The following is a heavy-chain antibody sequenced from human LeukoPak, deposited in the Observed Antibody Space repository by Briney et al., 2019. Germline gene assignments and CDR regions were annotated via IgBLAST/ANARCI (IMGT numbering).Heavy chain of an antibody. CDR1: GFTFSSYA. Sequence: PGGSLRLSCAASGFTFSSYAMSWVRQAPGKGLERVSAISGSGGSTYYADSVKGRFTISRDNSKNTLYLQMNSLRAEDTAVYYCAKTRGDYSNSLSYFDYWGQGTLVTVSS. J-gene: IGHJ4*02. CDR3: AKTRGDYSNSLSYFDY. V-gene: IGHV3-23*01. D-gene: IGHD4-11*01. CDR2: ISGSGGST.